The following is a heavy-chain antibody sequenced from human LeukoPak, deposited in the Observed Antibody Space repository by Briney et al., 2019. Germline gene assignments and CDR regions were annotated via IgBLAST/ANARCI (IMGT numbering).Heavy chain of an antibody. CDR3: ARGYGDHYFDI. V-gene: IGHV3-20*04. CDR1: GFTFSSYW. J-gene: IGHJ3*02. D-gene: IGHD2-21*02. Sequence: PGGSLRLSCGASGFTFSSYWMSWVRQAPGKGLEWVSGINWSGGSTGYADSVKGRFTISRDNAKNSLHLQMNSLRAEDTALYYCARGYGDHYFDIWGQGTMVTVSS. CDR2: INWSGGST.